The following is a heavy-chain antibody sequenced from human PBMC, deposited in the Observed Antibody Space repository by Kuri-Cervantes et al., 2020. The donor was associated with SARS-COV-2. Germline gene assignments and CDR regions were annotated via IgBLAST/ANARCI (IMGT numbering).Heavy chain of an antibody. CDR2: IYYSGST. V-gene: IGHV4-39*01. Sequence: SETLSLTCTVSGGSISSSSYYWGWIRQPPGKGLEWIGSIYYSGSTYYNPSLKSRVTISVDTSKNQFSLRLSSVTAADTAVYYCARQREMATIPDAFDIWGQGTMVTGSS. J-gene: IGHJ3*02. CDR3: ARQREMATIPDAFDI. CDR1: GGSISSSSYY. D-gene: IGHD5-24*01.